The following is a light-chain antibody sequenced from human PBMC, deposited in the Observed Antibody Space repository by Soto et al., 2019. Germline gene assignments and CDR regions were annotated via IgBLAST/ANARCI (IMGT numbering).Light chain of an antibody. V-gene: IGLV2-14*03. CDR1: SSDVGGYNY. CDR3: SSYTSSSTQV. Sequence: QSALTQPASVSGSPGQSITISCTGTSSDVGGYNYVSWYQHYPGKAPKLMIFDVSNRPSGVSNRFSGSKSGNTASLTISGLQAEDEADYYCSSYTSSSTQVFGGGTKLTVL. CDR2: DVS. J-gene: IGLJ2*01.